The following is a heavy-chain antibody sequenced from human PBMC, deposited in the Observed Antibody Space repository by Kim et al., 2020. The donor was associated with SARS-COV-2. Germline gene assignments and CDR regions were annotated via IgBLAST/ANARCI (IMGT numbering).Heavy chain of an antibody. J-gene: IGHJ4*02. CDR3: ARADGDNFWQGRNFDY. CDR2: IKQDGSEK. V-gene: IGHV3-7*04. Sequence: GGSLRLSCAASGFTFSSYWMSWVRQAPGKGLEWVANIKQDGSEKYYVDSVKGRFTISRDNPKNSLYLQMNSLRAEDTAVYYCARADGDNFWQGRNFDYWGQGTLVTVSS. D-gene: IGHD3-3*01. CDR1: GFTFSSYW.